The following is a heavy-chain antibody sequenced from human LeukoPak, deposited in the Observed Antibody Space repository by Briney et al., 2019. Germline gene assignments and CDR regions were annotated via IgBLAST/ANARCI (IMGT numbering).Heavy chain of an antibody. CDR1: GGSISSYY. CDR2: IYYSGST. J-gene: IGHJ3*02. V-gene: IGHV4-59*01. D-gene: IGHD6-6*01. CDR3: AREARIAARRNAFDI. Sequence: SETLSLTCTVSGGSISSYYWSWIRQPPGKGLEWIGYIYYSGSTYYNPSLKSRVTISVDTSKNQFSLKLSSVTAADTAVYYCAREARIAARRNAFDIWGQGTMVTVSS.